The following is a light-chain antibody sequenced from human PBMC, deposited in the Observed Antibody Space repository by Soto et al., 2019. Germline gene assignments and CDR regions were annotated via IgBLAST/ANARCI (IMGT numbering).Light chain of an antibody. CDR2: KAS. V-gene: IGKV1-5*03. CDR3: QQYESYPMT. J-gene: IGKJ4*01. Sequence: DSQMTQYPSTLSASVGDRVTITCRASQGISSWLAWYQQKPGKAPKLLISKASTLHSGVPPRFSGSGSGTEFTLIISSLQPDDFATYYCQQYESYPMTFGGGTKVEIK. CDR1: QGISSW.